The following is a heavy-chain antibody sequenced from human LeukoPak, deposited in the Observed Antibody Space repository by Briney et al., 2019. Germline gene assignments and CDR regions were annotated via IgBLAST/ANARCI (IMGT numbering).Heavy chain of an antibody. CDR1: GGSISSSSYY. V-gene: IGHV4-39*01. CDR3: ARLNCSSTSCLGAFDI. J-gene: IGHJ3*02. Sequence: SETLSLTCTVSGGSISSSSYYWGWIRQPPGKGPGWIGSIYYSGSTYYNPSLKSRVTISVDTSKNQFSLKLSSVTAADTAVYYCARLNCSSTSCLGAFDIWGQGTMVIVSS. CDR2: IYYSGST. D-gene: IGHD2-2*01.